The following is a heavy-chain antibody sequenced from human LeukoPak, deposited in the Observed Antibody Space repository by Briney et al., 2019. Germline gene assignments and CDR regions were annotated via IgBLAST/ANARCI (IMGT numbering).Heavy chain of an antibody. V-gene: IGHV1-69*04. CDR2: IIPILGIA. CDR1: GGTFSSYA. CDR3: AREHSSSWTIGAWFDP. D-gene: IGHD6-13*01. J-gene: IGHJ5*02. Sequence: ASVKVSCRASGGTFSSYAISWVRQAPGQGLEWMGRIIPILGIANYAQKFQGRVTITADKSTSTAYMELSSLRSEDTAVYYCAREHSSSWTIGAWFDPWGQGTLVTVSS.